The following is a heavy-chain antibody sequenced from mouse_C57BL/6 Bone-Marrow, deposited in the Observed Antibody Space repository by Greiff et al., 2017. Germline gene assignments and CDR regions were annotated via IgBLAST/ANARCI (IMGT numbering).Heavy chain of an antibody. J-gene: IGHJ1*03. CDR2: IFPGSGST. V-gene: IGHV1-75*01. CDR1: GYTFTDYY. CDR3: ASLYGSSYSDV. D-gene: IGHD1-1*01. Sequence: VQLQESGPELVKPGASVKISCKASGYTFTDYYINWVKQRPGQGLAWIGWIFPGSGSTYYNEKFKGKATLTVDKSSSTAYMLLISLTSEDSAVYFCASLYGSSYSDVWGTGTTVTVSS.